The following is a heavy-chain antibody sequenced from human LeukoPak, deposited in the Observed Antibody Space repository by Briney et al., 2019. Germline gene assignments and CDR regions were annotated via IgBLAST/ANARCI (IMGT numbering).Heavy chain of an antibody. V-gene: IGHV3-30*04. Sequence: GGSLRLSCAASGISFSSNAMHWVRQAPGKGLEWVALISYHGKTIQYADSVKGRFTISRDNSKNTLFLQMNSLRVEDTAVYYCARDKAGGWYATFDYWGQGTLVTVSS. CDR2: ISYHGKTI. D-gene: IGHD6-19*01. CDR3: ARDKAGGWYATFDY. J-gene: IGHJ4*02. CDR1: GISFSSNA.